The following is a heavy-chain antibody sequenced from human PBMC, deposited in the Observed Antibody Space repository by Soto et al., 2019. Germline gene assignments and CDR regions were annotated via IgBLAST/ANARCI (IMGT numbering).Heavy chain of an antibody. J-gene: IGHJ2*01. CDR3: ARVPGYSIGDL. CDR1: GYTFTSYA. Sequence: QVQLVQSGAEVKKPGASVKVSCKASGYTFTSYAMHWVRQAPGQRLEWMGWINAGNGNTKYSQKFQGRVIITRDTFASTAYMELSSLRSEDTAVYYCARVPGYSIGDLWGRGALVTVSS. V-gene: IGHV1-3*01. CDR2: INAGNGNT. D-gene: IGHD2-21*01.